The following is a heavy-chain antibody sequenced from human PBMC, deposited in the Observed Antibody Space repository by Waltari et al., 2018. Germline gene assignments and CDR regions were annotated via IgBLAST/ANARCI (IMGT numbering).Heavy chain of an antibody. D-gene: IGHD4-17*01. J-gene: IGHJ4*02. V-gene: IGHV3-74*01. CDR3: SRDLQHGDFGRGRDY. CDR1: GFTFSTLC. Sequence: EVQLEESGGGLVQPGGSLRLSCAASGFTFSTLCVHWVRQAPGKGLVWVSRTNGDGSSTSYADSVKGRFTISRDNAKNTLYLQMNSLRAEDTAVYYCSRDLQHGDFGRGRDYWGQGTLVTVSS. CDR2: TNGDGSST.